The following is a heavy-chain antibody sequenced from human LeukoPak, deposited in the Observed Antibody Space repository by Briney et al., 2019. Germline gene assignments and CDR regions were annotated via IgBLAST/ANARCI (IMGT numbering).Heavy chain of an antibody. D-gene: IGHD1-26*01. CDR1: GFTFSSYA. CDR2: IKQDGSEI. CDR3: ARPSLNTGSYFDY. J-gene: IGHJ4*02. Sequence: PGGSLRLSCAASGFTFSSYAMSWVRQAPGKGLEWVANIKQDGSEIYYVDSVRGRFTISRDNAKNSLYLQMNSLRAEDTAVYYCARPSLNTGSYFDYWGQGILVSVSS. V-gene: IGHV3-7*01.